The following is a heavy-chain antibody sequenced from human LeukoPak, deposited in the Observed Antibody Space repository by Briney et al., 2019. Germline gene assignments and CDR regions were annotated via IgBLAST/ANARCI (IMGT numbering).Heavy chain of an antibody. J-gene: IGHJ3*02. CDR3: ARHGLVDDACDI. Sequence: SETLSLTCTVSGGSISSYYWSWIRQPPGKGLEWIGYIYYSGRTNYNPSLKSRVTISVDTSKNQFSLKLSSVTAADTAVYYCARHGLVDDACDIWGQGTMVTVSS. D-gene: IGHD5-12*01. CDR1: GGSISSYY. CDR2: IYYSGRT. V-gene: IGHV4-59*08.